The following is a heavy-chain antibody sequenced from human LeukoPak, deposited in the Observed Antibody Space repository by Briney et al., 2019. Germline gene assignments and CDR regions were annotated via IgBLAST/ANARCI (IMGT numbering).Heavy chain of an antibody. CDR3: AGEGGGSNYA. Sequence: PGGSLRLSCAASGFTFSSYEMNWVRQAPGKGLEWVSYISSSGNTIYYADSVKGRFTISRDNAKNSLYLQMNSLRVEDTAVYYCAGEGGGSNYAGGQGTLVTVSS. CDR1: GFTFSSYE. D-gene: IGHD1-26*01. V-gene: IGHV3-48*03. J-gene: IGHJ4*02. CDR2: ISSSGNTI.